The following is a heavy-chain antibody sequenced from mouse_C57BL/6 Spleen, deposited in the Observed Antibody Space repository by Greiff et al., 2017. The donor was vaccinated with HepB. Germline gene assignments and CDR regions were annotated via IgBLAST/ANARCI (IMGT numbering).Heavy chain of an antibody. Sequence: QVQLQQPGAELVKPGASVKMSCKASGYTFTSYWITWVKQRPGQGLEWIGDIYPGSGSTNYNEKFKSKATLTVDTSSSTAYMQLSSLTSEESAVYYCARWDYGGSSFFDYWGQGTTLTVSS. J-gene: IGHJ2*01. V-gene: IGHV1-55*01. D-gene: IGHD1-1*01. CDR3: ARWDYGGSSFFDY. CDR1: GYTFTSYW. CDR2: IYPGSGST.